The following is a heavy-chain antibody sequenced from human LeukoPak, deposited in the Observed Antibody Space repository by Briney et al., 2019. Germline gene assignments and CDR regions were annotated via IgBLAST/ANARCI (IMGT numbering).Heavy chain of an antibody. Sequence: SETLSLTCAVSGGSISSSNWWSWVRQPPGKGLEWIGEIYHSGSTNYNPSLKSRVTISVDKSKNQFSLKLSSVTAADTAVYYCARVSIAAAGTLAYFDYWGQGTLVTVSS. CDR2: IYHSGST. CDR3: ARVSIAAAGTLAYFDY. J-gene: IGHJ4*02. CDR1: GGSISSSNW. D-gene: IGHD6-13*01. V-gene: IGHV4-4*02.